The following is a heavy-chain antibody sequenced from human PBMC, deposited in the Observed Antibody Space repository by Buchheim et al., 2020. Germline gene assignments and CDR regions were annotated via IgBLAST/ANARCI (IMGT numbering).Heavy chain of an antibody. Sequence: QVQLVQSGAEVKKPGASVKVSCKASGYTFTGYYMHWVRQAPGQGLEWMGWINPNSGGTNYAQKFKGRVTRTRDTSFSTAYMELSRLRSDDTAVYYCARDPGTAMVTPLYYFDYWGQGTL. D-gene: IGHD5-18*01. J-gene: IGHJ4*02. CDR1: GYTFTGYY. CDR2: INPNSGGT. V-gene: IGHV1-2*02. CDR3: ARDPGTAMVTPLYYFDY.